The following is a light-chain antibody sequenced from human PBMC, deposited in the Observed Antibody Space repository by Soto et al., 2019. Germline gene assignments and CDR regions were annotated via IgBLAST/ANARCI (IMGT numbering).Light chain of an antibody. CDR3: QQYRT. Sequence: EIILTPSQATLSLSPGERATLSCSASQSVSSSYLAWYQQKPGQAPRLLIYGASSRATGIPDRFSGSGSGTDFTLTISRLEPEDFAVYYCQQYRTFGQGTKVDVK. J-gene: IGKJ1*01. CDR2: GAS. CDR1: QSVSSSY. V-gene: IGKV3-20*01.